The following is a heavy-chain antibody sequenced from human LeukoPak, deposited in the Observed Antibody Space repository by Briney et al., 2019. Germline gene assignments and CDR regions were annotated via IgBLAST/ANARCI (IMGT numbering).Heavy chain of an antibody. V-gene: IGHV3-7*01. CDR3: ARGGAYRTSSPAGY. CDR2: INQDGSEK. Sequence: PGGSPRLSCAASGFTFSSYWMSWVRQAPGKGLEWVANINQDGSEKYFVDSVKGRFTISRDNAKNSLYLQMNSLRAEDTAVYYCARGGAYRTSSPAGYWGQGTLVTVSS. CDR1: GFTFSSYW. D-gene: IGHD6-6*01. J-gene: IGHJ4*02.